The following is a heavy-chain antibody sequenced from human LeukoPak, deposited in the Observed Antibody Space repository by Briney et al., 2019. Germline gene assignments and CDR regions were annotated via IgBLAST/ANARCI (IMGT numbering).Heavy chain of an antibody. V-gene: IGHV4-39*07. CDR2: IYYSGST. Sequence: SETLSLTCTVSGGSISSSSYYWGWIRQPPGEGLEWIGSIYYSGSTYYNPSLKSRVTISVDTSKNQFSLKLSSVTAADTAVYYCARVPRIRSGYYLWGQGTLVTVSS. CDR1: GGSISSSSYY. J-gene: IGHJ5*02. D-gene: IGHD3-3*01. CDR3: ARVPRIRSGYYL.